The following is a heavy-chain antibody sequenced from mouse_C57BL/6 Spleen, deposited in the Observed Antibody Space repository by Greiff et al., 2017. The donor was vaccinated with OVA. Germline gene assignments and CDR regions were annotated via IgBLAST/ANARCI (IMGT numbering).Heavy chain of an antibody. J-gene: IGHJ3*01. D-gene: IGHD1-2*01. CDR1: GFTFSSYA. CDR2: ISDGGSHT. CDR3: ARDRYGGGFAY. Sequence: EVQGVESGGGLVKPGGSLKLSCAASGFTFSSYAMSWVRQTPEKRLEWVATISDGGSHTYYPDNVKGRFTISRDNAKNNLYLQMSHLKSEDTAMYYCARDRYGGGFAYWGQGTLVTVSA. V-gene: IGHV5-4*01.